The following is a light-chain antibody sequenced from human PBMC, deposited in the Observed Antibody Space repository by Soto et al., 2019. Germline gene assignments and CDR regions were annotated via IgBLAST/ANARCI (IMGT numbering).Light chain of an antibody. J-gene: IGLJ2*01. CDR3: SSYTSSSTLT. Sequence: QSVLTQPASVSGSPGQSITISCTGTSSDVGGYNYVSWYQQHPGKAPKLMIYDVSNRPSGVSNRFSGSKSGNTASLTISGLQAEDEDDYYCSSYTSSSTLTFGGGTKLTVL. V-gene: IGLV2-14*01. CDR1: SSDVGGYNY. CDR2: DVS.